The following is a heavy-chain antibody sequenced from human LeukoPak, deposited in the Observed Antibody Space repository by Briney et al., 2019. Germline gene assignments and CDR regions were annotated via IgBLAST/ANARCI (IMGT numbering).Heavy chain of an antibody. V-gene: IGHV4-59*01. CDR1: GGSTNSYY. D-gene: IGHD5-12*01. CDR2: VAYSGST. J-gene: IGHJ5*02. CDR3: ARTVSGYYFNA. Sequence: SETLSLTCTVSGGSTNSYYWSWIRQSPGKGLKWIGCVAYSGSTNYNPSHKSRVTISLDTSKNQFSLKLSSVTAADTAVYYCARTVSGYYFNAWGPGTLVTVSS.